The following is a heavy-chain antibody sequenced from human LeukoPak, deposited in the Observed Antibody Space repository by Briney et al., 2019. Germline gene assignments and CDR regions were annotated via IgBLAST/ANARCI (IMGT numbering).Heavy chain of an antibody. CDR1: GYTFTGYY. D-gene: IGHD2-15*01. CDR3: ATFGDIVVVVAATLYGMDV. CDR2: INPYSGGT. J-gene: IGHJ6*02. V-gene: IGHV1-2*02. Sequence: ASVKVSCKASGYTFTGYYMHWVRQAPGQGHGWMGWINPYSGGTNYAQKFQGRVTMTRDTAITTAYMELSRLRSDDTAVYYCATFGDIVVVVAATLYGMDVWGQGTTVTVSS.